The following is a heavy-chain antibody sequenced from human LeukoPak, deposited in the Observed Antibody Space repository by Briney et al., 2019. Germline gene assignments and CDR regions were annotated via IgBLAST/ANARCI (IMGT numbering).Heavy chain of an antibody. CDR3: ARDQYSSGWYNWFDP. D-gene: IGHD6-19*01. V-gene: IGHV3-23*01. CDR2: ISGSGGST. J-gene: IGHJ5*02. Sequence: GGSLRLSCAASGFTFSCYAMSWVRQAPGKGLEWVSAISGSGGSTYYADSVKGRFTISRDNSKNTLYLQMNSLRAEDTAVYYCARDQYSSGWYNWFDPWGQGTLVTVSS. CDR1: GFTFSCYA.